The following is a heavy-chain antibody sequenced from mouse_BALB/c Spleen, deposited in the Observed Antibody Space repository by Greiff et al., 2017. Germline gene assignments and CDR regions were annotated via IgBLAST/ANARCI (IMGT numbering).Heavy chain of an antibody. CDR2: IYPGNSAT. J-gene: IGHJ3*01. CDR1: GYSFTSYW. CDR3: TRNYGNPAWFAY. V-gene: IGHV1-5*01. D-gene: IGHD2-1*01. Sequence: VQLKESGTVLARPGASVKMSCKASGYSFTSYWMHWVKQRPGQGLEWIGAIYPGNSATSYNHKFKGKAILTAVTSASTAYMELSSLTNEESAVYYCTRNYGNPAWFAYWGQGTLVTVSA.